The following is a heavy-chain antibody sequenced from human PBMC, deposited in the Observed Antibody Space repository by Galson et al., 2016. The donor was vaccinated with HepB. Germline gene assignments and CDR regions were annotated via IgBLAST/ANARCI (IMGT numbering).Heavy chain of an antibody. CDR1: GFTFGTYA. CDR2: ISYDGSNE. Sequence: SLRLSCAVSGFTFGTYAMHWVRQAPGKGLEWVAVISYDGSNEFYADSVKGRFTISSDNSMHTLYLQMTSLRLADTAVYYCARTTAQYHRLRPFDFWGQGTLVTVSS. D-gene: IGHD2-2*01. CDR3: ARTTAQYHRLRPFDF. V-gene: IGHV3-30-3*01. J-gene: IGHJ4*02.